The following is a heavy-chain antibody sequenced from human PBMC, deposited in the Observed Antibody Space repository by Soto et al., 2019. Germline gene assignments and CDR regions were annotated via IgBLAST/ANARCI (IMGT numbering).Heavy chain of an antibody. Sequence: QVQLQESGPGLVKPSDTLSLTCAVSGYSISSSNWWGWLRQPPGQGLEWIGYFYYSGSTYYSPSLKSRVTMSVDTSKNQFSLKLSSVTAVDTAVYYCARAPQISGYYPDYFQHWGQGTLVTVSS. D-gene: IGHD3-22*01. J-gene: IGHJ1*01. CDR2: FYYSGST. CDR1: GYSISSSNW. CDR3: ARAPQISGYYPDYFQH. V-gene: IGHV4-28*03.